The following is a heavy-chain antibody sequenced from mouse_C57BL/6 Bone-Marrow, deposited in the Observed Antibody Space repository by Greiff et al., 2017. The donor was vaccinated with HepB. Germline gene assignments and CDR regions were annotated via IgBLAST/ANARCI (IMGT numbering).Heavy chain of an antibody. Sequence: VKLMESDAELVKPGASVKISCKVSGYTFTDHTIHWMKQRPEQGLEWIGYIYPRDGSTKYNEKFKGKATLTADKSSSTAYMQLNSLTSEDSAVYFCAREEDSSGYGFAYWGQGTLVTVSA. J-gene: IGHJ3*01. V-gene: IGHV1-78*01. CDR2: IYPRDGST. CDR1: GYTFTDHT. D-gene: IGHD3-2*02. CDR3: AREEDSSGYGFAY.